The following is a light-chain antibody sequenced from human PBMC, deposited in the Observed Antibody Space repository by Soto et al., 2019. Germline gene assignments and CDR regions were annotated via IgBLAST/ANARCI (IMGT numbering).Light chain of an antibody. CDR3: QQYGSSPRT. CDR2: GAS. J-gene: IGKJ1*01. Sequence: SVLPQSPATLSLSPGERATLSCRASQSVGSSLAWYQQKPGQAPRLLIFGASTRAAGFPDRFSGSGSGTDFTLTISRLEPEDFAVYYCQQYGSSPRTFGQGTRVDIK. CDR1: QSVGSS. V-gene: IGKV3-20*01.